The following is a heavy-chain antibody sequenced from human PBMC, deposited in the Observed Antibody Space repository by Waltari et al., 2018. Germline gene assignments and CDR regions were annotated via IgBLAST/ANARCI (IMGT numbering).Heavy chain of an antibody. CDR3: ARDGISIFGVVIRLTLYGMDV. D-gene: IGHD3-3*01. CDR1: GGTFSSYA. Sequence: QVQLVQSGAEVKKPGSSVKVSCKASGGTFSSYAISWVLQAPGHGLEWMGGIIPIFGTANYAQKFQGRVTITTDESTSTAYMELSSLRAEDTAVYYCARDGISIFGVVIRLTLYGMDVWGQGTTVTVSS. V-gene: IGHV1-69*05. J-gene: IGHJ6*02. CDR2: IIPIFGTA.